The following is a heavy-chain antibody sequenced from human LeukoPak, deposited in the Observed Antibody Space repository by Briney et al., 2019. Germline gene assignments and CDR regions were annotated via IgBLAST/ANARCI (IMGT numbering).Heavy chain of an antibody. CDR3: ARVPQNYDILTGYYLGYFDY. CDR2: IYYSGST. D-gene: IGHD3-9*01. CDR1: GGSISSYY. Sequence: SETLSLTCTVSGGSISSYYWSWIRQPPGKGLEWIGYIYYSGSTNYNPSLKSRVTISVDTSKNQFSLKLSSVTAADTAVYYCARVPQNYDILTGYYLGYFDYWGQGTLVTVSS. V-gene: IGHV4-59*12. J-gene: IGHJ4*02.